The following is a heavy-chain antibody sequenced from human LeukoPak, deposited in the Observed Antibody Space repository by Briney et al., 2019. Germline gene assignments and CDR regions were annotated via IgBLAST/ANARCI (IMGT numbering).Heavy chain of an antibody. CDR1: GFSLSTPAMG. D-gene: IGHD2-15*01. CDR2: IDWDDDK. V-gene: IGHV2-70*01. CDR3: ARMTPDSPSFDY. J-gene: IGHJ4*02. Sequence: SGPALVQPTQPLTLTCTFSGFSLSTPAMGGTWIRQPPGKALEWLALIDWDDDKFYSPSLRTRLTISKDPPKNQVVLRMTNMDPVDTGTYYCARMTPDSPSFDYWGQGALITVSS.